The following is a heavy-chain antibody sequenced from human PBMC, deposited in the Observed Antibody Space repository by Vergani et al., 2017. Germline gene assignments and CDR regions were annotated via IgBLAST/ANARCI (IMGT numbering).Heavy chain of an antibody. D-gene: IGHD3-9*01. Sequence: QVQLQQWGAGLLKPSETLSLTCAVYGGSFSGYYWSWIRQPPGKGLEWIGYIYYSGSTNYNPSLKSRVTISVDTSKNQFSLKLSSVTAADTAVYYCARDYYDILTGYFWFDPWGQGTLVTVSS. CDR1: GGSFSGYY. CDR2: IYYSGST. J-gene: IGHJ5*02. V-gene: IGHV4-34*11. CDR3: ARDYYDILTGYFWFDP.